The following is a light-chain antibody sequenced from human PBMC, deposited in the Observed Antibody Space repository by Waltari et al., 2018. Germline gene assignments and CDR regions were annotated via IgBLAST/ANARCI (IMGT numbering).Light chain of an antibody. V-gene: IGKV4-1*01. CDR1: QSDLSSTNGNNY. CDR3: QQYYTTPCT. J-gene: IGKJ2*02. CDR2: WAS. Sequence: DIVLTQSPDSLALSLGERATISCRSSQSDLSSTNGNNYLAWYQQRPGHPPKLLFYWASTGVSGVPDSFDGSGSGTDFTLTISSLQAEDLAVYYCQQYYTTPCTFGQGTRLEIK.